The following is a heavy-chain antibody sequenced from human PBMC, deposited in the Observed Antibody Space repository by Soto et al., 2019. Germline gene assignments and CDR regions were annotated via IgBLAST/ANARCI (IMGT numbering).Heavy chain of an antibody. V-gene: IGHV3-15*01. D-gene: IGHD3-22*01. J-gene: IGHJ6*02. CDR3: TTGLTYYYDSSGYYWAGGMDV. CDR2: IKSKSDGETT. CDR1: GFTFSNAW. Sequence: EVQLVESGGGLVKPGGSLRLSCAASGFTFSNAWMNWVRQAPGKGLEWVGRIKSKSDGETTEYAAPVKGRFTISRDDSKDTLYLQMNSLTAEDTAVYYCTTGLTYYYDSSGYYWAGGMDVWGQGMSVTVSS.